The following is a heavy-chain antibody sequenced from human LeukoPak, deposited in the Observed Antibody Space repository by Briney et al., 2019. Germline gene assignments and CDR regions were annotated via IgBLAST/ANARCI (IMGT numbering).Heavy chain of an antibody. D-gene: IGHD1-26*01. Sequence: SVRVSCKASGGTFNSYTINWVRQAPGQGLEWMGKIIPILGIPNYAQKFQGRVTITADKSTSTAYMELSSLRSEDTAVYYCARGGGSLDYWGQGTLVTVSS. CDR3: ARGGGSLDY. J-gene: IGHJ4*02. CDR1: GGTFNSYT. CDR2: IIPILGIP. V-gene: IGHV1-69*02.